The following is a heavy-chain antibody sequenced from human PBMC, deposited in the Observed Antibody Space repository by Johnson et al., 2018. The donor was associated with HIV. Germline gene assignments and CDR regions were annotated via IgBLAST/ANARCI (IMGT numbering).Heavy chain of an antibody. CDR2: INWNCGSP. V-gene: IGHV3-20*04. CDR3: ARDEGYCTGGVCSDAFDI. CDR1: GFTFDDYG. D-gene: IGHD2-8*02. J-gene: IGHJ3*02. Sequence: VQLVESGGGVVRPGGSLRLSCAVSGFTFDDYGMSWVRQAPGTGLEWVSCINWNCGSPGYADSVKGRFTISRDNAKNTLCLQMNSLRAEDTALYYCARDEGYCTGGVCSDAFDIWGQGTLVTVSS.